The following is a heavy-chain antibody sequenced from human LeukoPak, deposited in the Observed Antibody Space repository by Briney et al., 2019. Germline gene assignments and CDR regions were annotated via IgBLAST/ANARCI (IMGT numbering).Heavy chain of an antibody. J-gene: IGHJ4*02. V-gene: IGHV4-34*01. CDR2: INHSAST. Sequence: KPSETLSLTYAVYGGSFSGYYWSWIRQPPGKGLEWIGEINHSASTNYNPSLKSRVTISVDTSKNQFSLKLSSVTAADTAVSYCARAGKYDFWSGYYPYFDYWGQGTLVTVSS. D-gene: IGHD3-3*01. CDR1: GGSFSGYY. CDR3: ARAGKYDFWSGYYPYFDY.